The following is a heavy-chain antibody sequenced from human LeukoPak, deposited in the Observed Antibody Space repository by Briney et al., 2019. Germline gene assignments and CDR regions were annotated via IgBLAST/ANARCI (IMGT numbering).Heavy chain of an antibody. V-gene: IGHV1-2*06. Sequence: ASVKVSCKTSGYTFTGYYMHWVRQAPGQGLEWMGRINPNSGDTNYAQKFQGRVTMTRDTSISTAYMELSRLRSDDTAVYYCAREHDGHCSSTSCYVHYFDYWGQGTLVTVSS. D-gene: IGHD2-2*01. J-gene: IGHJ4*02. CDR2: INPNSGDT. CDR3: AREHDGHCSSTSCYVHYFDY. CDR1: GYTFTGYY.